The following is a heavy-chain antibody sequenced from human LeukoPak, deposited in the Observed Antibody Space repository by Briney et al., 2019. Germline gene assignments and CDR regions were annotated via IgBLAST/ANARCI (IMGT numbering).Heavy chain of an antibody. D-gene: IGHD3-22*01. Sequence: PPETLSLTCTVSGGSTSNYYWSWIRQPPGKGLEWIGYIYYTVSTNYNPSLNSRVTVSVDTSKNQFSLKLSSVTAADTAVYYCARDPKYYYDSSGYYYQDAFDIWGQGTMVTVSS. CDR2: IYYTVST. CDR1: GGSTSNYY. V-gene: IGHV4-59*01. CDR3: ARDPKYYYDSSGYYYQDAFDI. J-gene: IGHJ3*02.